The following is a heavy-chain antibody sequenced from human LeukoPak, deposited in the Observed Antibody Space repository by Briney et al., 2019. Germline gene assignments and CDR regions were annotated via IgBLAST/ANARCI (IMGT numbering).Heavy chain of an antibody. V-gene: IGHV4-4*02. Sequence: PSGTLSLTCAVSGGSISSSNWWSWVRQPPGKGLEWIGNIYYSGSTYYNPSLKSRVTISVDTSKNQFSLKLSSVTAADTAVYYCARGLVAATYNWFDPWGQGTLVTVSS. CDR2: IYYSGST. CDR1: GGSISSSNW. CDR3: ARGLVAATYNWFDP. J-gene: IGHJ5*02. D-gene: IGHD2-15*01.